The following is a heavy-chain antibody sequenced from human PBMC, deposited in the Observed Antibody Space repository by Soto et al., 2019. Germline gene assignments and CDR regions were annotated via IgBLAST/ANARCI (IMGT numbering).Heavy chain of an antibody. J-gene: IGHJ4*02. CDR2: INPSGST. Sequence: SETLSLTCAVRGGSFSSYQWSWIRQTPGQGLEWIGEINPSGSTNYNPSLQSRITLSLDTSKNQFSLKLSSVTAADTAVYYCARAPMAYYYDSSGYYWIYFDYWGQGTPVTVSS. CDR1: GGSFSSYQ. V-gene: IGHV4-34*10. CDR3: ARAPMAYYYDSSGYYWIYFDY. D-gene: IGHD3-22*01.